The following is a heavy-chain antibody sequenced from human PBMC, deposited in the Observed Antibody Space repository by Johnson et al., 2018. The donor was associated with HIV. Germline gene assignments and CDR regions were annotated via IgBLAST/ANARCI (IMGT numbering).Heavy chain of an antibody. J-gene: IGHJ3*02. Sequence: VQLVESGGDLIKPGGSLRLSCAASGFTFSSYWMHRVRQAPGKGLVWVSGINWNGGSTGYADSVKGRFTISRDNAKNSLSLQMKSLKPEDTAVYFWAREVAFRAVRPGGFDIWGQGAMVTVSA. CDR1: GFTFSSYW. V-gene: IGHV3-20*04. D-gene: IGHD6-6*01. CDR3: AREVAFRAVRPGGFDI. CDR2: INWNGGST.